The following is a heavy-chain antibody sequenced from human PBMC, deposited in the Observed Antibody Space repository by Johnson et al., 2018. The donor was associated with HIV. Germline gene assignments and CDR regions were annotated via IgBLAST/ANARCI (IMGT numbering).Heavy chain of an antibody. J-gene: IGHJ3*02. CDR3: ARDRVGATAFDI. V-gene: IGHV3-11*04. Sequence: QMLLVESGGGLVKPGGSLRLSCAASGFTFSDYYMSWIRQAPGQGLEWVSYISSSGCTIYYAGSVKGRFTISRDNAKNSLYLQMNSLRAEDTAVYYSARDRVGATAFDIWGHGTMVTVSS. CDR2: ISSSGCTI. D-gene: IGHD1-26*01. CDR1: GFTFSDYY.